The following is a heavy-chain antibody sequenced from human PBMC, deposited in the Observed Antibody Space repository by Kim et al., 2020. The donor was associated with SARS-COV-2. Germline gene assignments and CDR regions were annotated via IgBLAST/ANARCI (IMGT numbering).Heavy chain of an antibody. D-gene: IGHD3-10*01. CDR3: AREGTMVRGVHPRDAFDI. CDR1: GGSISTYY. Sequence: SETLSLTCTVSGGSISTYYWSWIREPPGKGLEWIGNIYYSGTTFYNPSLKSRVTISVDTSKNQFSLKLSSVTAADTAVYYCAREGTMVRGVHPRDAFDIWGQGTMVTVSS. CDR2: IYYSGTT. J-gene: IGHJ3*02. V-gene: IGHV4-59*01.